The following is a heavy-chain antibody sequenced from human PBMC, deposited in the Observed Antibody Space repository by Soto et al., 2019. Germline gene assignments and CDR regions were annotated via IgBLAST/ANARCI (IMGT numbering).Heavy chain of an antibody. CDR2: FYYTGGT. J-gene: IGHJ4*02. D-gene: IGHD3-22*01. V-gene: IGHV4-59*01. CDR1: GGSISDYY. CDR3: ATHSRGFHYYFDY. Sequence: LSLTCTVSGGSISDYYWTWIRQPPGKGLEWIGYFYYTGGTNYNPSLKSRVTTSVDTSKNQFSLKLNSVTAADTAVYYCATHSRGFHYYFDYWGQGTLVTVSS.